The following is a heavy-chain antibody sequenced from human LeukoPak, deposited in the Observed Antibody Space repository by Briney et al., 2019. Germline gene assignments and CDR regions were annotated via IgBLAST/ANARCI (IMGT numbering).Heavy chain of an antibody. J-gene: IGHJ4*02. CDR1: GGSISSYF. Sequence: PSETLSLTCTVSGGSISSYFWSWIRQPPGKGLEWIGYIYYSGSTNYNPSLKSRVTISVDTSKNQFSLKLSSVTAADTAVYYCASLGPNYDYVWGSYRAVDYYFDYWGEGTLVTVSS. CDR2: IYYSGST. CDR3: ASLGPNYDYVWGSYRAVDYYFDY. D-gene: IGHD3-16*02. V-gene: IGHV4-59*08.